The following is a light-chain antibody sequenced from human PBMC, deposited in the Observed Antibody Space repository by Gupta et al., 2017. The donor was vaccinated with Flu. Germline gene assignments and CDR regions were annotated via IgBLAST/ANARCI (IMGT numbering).Light chain of an antibody. CDR1: SSNIGNNY. CDR2: DNN. J-gene: IGLJ1*01. CDR3: GTWDSSLSAYV. V-gene: IGLV1-51*01. Sequence: QSVLTQPPSVSAAPGQKAAISCSGSSSNIGNNYVSWYQQLPGTAPKLLLYDNNKRPSGIPDRFSGAKSGTSATLGITGLQTGDEADYYCGTWDSSLSAYVFASGTKVTVL.